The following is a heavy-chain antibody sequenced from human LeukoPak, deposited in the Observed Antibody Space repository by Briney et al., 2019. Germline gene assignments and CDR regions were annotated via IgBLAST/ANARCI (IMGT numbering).Heavy chain of an antibody. V-gene: IGHV4-59*01. CDR1: GGSISSYY. D-gene: IGHD3-10*01. J-gene: IGHJ5*02. CDR3: ARETYYYGSGSLPINWFDP. Sequence: SETLSLTCTVSGGSISSYYWSWIRQPPGKELEWIGYIYYSGSTNYNPSLRSRVTISVDTSKNQFSLKLSSVTAADTAVYYCARETYYYGSGSLPINWFDPWGQGTLVTVSS. CDR2: IYYSGST.